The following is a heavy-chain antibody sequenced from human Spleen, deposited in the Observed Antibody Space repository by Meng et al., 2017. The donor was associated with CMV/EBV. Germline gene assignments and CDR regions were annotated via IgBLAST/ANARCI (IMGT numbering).Heavy chain of an antibody. Sequence: GSLRLSCTVSGGSISSSTYYWGWIRQPPGKGLEWIGTIYYSGRTYYNPSLKSRVTISVDTSKNQFSLKLSSMTAADTAVYYCAREVVVLSRLDVWGQGTTVTVSS. D-gene: IGHD2-15*01. CDR1: GGSISSSTYY. V-gene: IGHV4-39*07. CDR3: AREVVVLSRLDV. J-gene: IGHJ6*02. CDR2: IYYSGRT.